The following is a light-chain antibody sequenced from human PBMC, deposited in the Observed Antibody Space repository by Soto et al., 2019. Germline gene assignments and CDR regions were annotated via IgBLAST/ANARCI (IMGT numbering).Light chain of an antibody. V-gene: IGKV3-20*01. CDR3: QQYGGSPGT. CDR1: QSVTSNY. J-gene: IGKJ1*01. CDR2: GAS. Sequence: EIVLTQSPGTLSLSPWERATLSCRASQSVTSNYLARYQQKPGQAPRLLIFGASIRATGLPDRFSGSGSGTDFTLTSSRLDPEDFAVYYCQQYGGSPGTFGQGTKVEIK.